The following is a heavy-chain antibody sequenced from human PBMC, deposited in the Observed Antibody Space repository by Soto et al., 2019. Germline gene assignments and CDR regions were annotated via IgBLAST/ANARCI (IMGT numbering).Heavy chain of an antibody. CDR3: TTQFGGGGRYYDFWSGRGPSRDYYGMDV. Sequence: GGSLRLSCAASGFTFSNAWMSWVRQAPGKGLEWVGRIKIESDGGTTDYAAPVKGRFTISRDDSKNTLYLQMNSLKTEDTAVYYFTTQFGGGGRYYDFWSGRGPSRDYYGMDVWGQGTTVIVSS. V-gene: IGHV3-15*01. CDR2: IKIESDGGTT. CDR1: GFTFSNAW. J-gene: IGHJ6*02. D-gene: IGHD3-3*01.